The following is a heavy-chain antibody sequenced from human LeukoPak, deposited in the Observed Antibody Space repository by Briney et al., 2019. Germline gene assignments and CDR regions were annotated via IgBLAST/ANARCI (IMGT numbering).Heavy chain of an antibody. Sequence: SETLSLTCAVYGGSFSGYYWSWIRQPPGKGLEWIGEINHSGSTNYNPSLRSRVTISVDTSKNHFSLKLSSVTAADTAVYYCARTTMVRGTYYMDVWGKGTTVTISS. V-gene: IGHV4-34*01. CDR2: INHSGST. D-gene: IGHD3-10*01. CDR3: ARTTMVRGTYYMDV. CDR1: GGSFSGYY. J-gene: IGHJ6*03.